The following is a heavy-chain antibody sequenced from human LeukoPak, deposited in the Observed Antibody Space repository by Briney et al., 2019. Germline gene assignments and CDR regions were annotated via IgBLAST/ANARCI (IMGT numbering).Heavy chain of an antibody. CDR2: ISENSKDI. CDR3: PRKDDEGYEI. CDR1: GFTISSYS. Sequence: GGFLRPSCVVSGFTISSYSMNWVREAPGKGLVWVSSISENSKDIFYVASVKGRFTISRDNAKNALYLQMNSLRADDTVVYYCPRKDDEGYEIWGQGTMVTVSS. J-gene: IGHJ3*02. D-gene: IGHD1-1*01. V-gene: IGHV3-21*01.